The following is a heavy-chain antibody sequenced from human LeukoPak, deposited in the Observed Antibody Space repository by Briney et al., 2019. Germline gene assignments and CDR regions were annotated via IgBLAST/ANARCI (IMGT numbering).Heavy chain of an antibody. CDR3: AKPVSGDNMVLDY. D-gene: IGHD4-17*01. J-gene: IGHJ4*02. CDR2: IGGDGSPFCAFT. CDR1: GFTFTTCA. Sequence: PGGSLRLSCAASGFTFTTCAMSWVRQAPGKGLEWVSSIGGDGSPFCAFTNYANSVKGRFTISRDNSKSTLYLQMNSLRAEDTATYYCAKPVSGDNMVLDYWGQGTLVTVSS. V-gene: IGHV3-23*01.